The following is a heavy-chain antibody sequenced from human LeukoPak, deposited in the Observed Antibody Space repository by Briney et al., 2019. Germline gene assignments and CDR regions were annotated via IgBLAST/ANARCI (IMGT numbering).Heavy chain of an antibody. D-gene: IGHD3-3*01. CDR1: GGSISSSTYY. Sequence: SETLSLTCTVSGGSISSSTYYWGWIRQPPGKGLEWIGNIYYSGTTYYNPSLKSRVTISVDTSKNQFSLKLSSVTATDTAVYYCARLSPTIFGVVIKYYFDSWGQGTLVTVSS. CDR3: ARLSPTIFGVVIKYYFDS. CDR2: IYYSGTT. J-gene: IGHJ4*02. V-gene: IGHV4-39*01.